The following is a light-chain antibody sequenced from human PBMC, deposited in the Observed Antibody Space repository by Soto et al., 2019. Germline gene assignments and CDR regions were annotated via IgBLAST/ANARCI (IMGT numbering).Light chain of an antibody. Sequence: DIVMTQSPDSLAVSLGERATINCKSSQSVLYSSNNKNYLAWYQQKPGQPPKLLIYWASTREFGVPDRFSGSGSGTDFTLTISSLQAEDVAVYYCQQYYDIPYTFGQGTRLEI. V-gene: IGKV4-1*01. CDR3: QQYYDIPYT. CDR1: QSVLYSSNNKNY. CDR2: WAS. J-gene: IGKJ2*01.